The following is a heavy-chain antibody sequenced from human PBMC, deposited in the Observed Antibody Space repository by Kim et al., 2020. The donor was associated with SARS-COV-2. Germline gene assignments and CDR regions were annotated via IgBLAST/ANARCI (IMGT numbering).Heavy chain of an antibody. CDR1: GFTFSSYE. CDR2: ISSSGSTI. CDR3: ARLEPSTVYLDY. D-gene: IGHD2-8*01. V-gene: IGHV3-48*03. J-gene: IGHJ4*02. Sequence: GGSLRLSCAASGFTFSSYEMNWVRQAPGKGLEWVSYISSSGSTIYYADSVKGRFTISRDNAKNSLYLQMNSLRAEDTAVYYCARLEPSTVYLDYWGQGTLVTVSS.